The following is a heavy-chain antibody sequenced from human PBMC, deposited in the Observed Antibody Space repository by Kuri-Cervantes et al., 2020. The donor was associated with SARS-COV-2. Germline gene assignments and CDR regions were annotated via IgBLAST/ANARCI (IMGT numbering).Heavy chain of an antibody. D-gene: IGHD2-2*01. V-gene: IGHV4-38-2*01. Sequence: SETLSLTCAVSGYSISSGYYWGWIRQPPGKGLEWIGSIYHSGSTYYNPSLKSRATISVDTSKNQFSLKLSSVTAADTAVYYCARQDIVVANSPFDYWGQGTLVTVSS. CDR1: GYSISSGYY. CDR3: ARQDIVVANSPFDY. CDR2: IYHSGST. J-gene: IGHJ4*02.